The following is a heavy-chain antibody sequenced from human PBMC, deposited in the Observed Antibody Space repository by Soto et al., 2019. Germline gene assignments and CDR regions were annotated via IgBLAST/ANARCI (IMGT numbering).Heavy chain of an antibody. Sequence: VHLLESGGGLVQPGGSLRLACTASGFTFNHYAMSWVRQAPGKGLEWVSAVSGRGGSTKYADSVKGRFIISRDNSDSPLYLQMDSLRGEDTAVSYCSKGSTVTTSLYFYYYGCDVWGLGTTVTVSS. D-gene: IGHD4-17*01. V-gene: IGHV3-23*01. CDR1: GFTFNHYA. CDR3: SKGSTVTTSLYFYYYGCDV. J-gene: IGHJ6*02. CDR2: VSGRGGST.